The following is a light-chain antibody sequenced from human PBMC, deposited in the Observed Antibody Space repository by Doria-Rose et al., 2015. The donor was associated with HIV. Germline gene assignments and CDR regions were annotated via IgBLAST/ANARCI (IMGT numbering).Light chain of an antibody. CDR1: SLRSYY. CDR2: GKN. J-gene: IGLJ3*02. V-gene: IGLV3-19*01. Sequence: VVTQEPAVSVALGQTVRITCQGDSLRSYYAGWYQQKPGQAPILVIYGKNNRPSGIPDRFSGSSSGNTASLTITGAQAEDEADYYCNSRDSSGNHWLFGGGTKLTVL. CDR3: NSRDSSGNHWL.